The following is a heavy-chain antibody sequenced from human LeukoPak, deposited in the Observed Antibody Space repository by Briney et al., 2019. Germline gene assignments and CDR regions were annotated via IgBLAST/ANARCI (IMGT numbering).Heavy chain of an antibody. V-gene: IGHV3-23*01. J-gene: IGHJ4*02. CDR1: GFTFSSYA. Sequence: GGSLRLSCEASGFTFSSYAMSWVRQAPGKGLEWVSSISGSGGSTYYADSVKGRFTISRDNSKNTLYLQMNSLRAGDTAVYYRAREGGGGIDYWGQGTLVTVSS. CDR2: ISGSGGST. CDR3: AREGGGGIDY.